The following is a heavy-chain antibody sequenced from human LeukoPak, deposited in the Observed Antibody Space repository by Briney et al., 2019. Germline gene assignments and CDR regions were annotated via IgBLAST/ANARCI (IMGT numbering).Heavy chain of an antibody. D-gene: IGHD1-1*01. Sequence: SETLSLTCTVSGGSISSYYWSWIRQPPGKGLEWIGYIYYSGSTNYNPSPKSRVTISVDTSKNQFSLKLSPVTAADTAVYYCAKWNSYYYYMDVWGKGTTVTVSS. CDR1: GGSISSYY. CDR3: AKWNSYYYYMDV. J-gene: IGHJ6*03. CDR2: IYYSGST. V-gene: IGHV4-59*01.